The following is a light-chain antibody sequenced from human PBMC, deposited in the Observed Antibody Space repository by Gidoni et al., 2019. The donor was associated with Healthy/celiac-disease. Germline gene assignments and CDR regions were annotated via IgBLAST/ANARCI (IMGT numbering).Light chain of an antibody. V-gene: IGKV3-11*01. CDR1: QSVSSY. CDR2: DAS. J-gene: IGKJ4*01. Sequence: ESVLTQSPATLSLDPGERATLSCRASQSVSSYLAWYQQKPGPAPRLLIYDASNRATGIPARFSGSGSGTDFTLTISSLEPEDFAVYYCQQRSNWPPLLTFXGXTKVEIK. CDR3: QQRSNWPPLLT.